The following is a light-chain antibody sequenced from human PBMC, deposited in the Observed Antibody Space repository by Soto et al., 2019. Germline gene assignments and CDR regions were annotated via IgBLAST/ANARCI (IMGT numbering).Light chain of an antibody. CDR3: QQYNNWFLIS. CDR1: QSININ. CDR2: GAS. Sequence: EIGMTQSPATLSVSPGERATLSCRASQSININLAWYQHKPGQAPRLLIYGASTRATGLPARFSGSGSGTEFTLTINSLQSEDLAVYYCQQYNNWFLISFGQGTRLEIK. J-gene: IGKJ5*01. V-gene: IGKV3-15*01.